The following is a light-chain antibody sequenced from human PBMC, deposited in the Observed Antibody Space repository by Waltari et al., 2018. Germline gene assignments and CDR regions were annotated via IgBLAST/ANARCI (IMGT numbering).Light chain of an antibody. V-gene: IGKV1-5*01. J-gene: IGKJ1*01. CDR2: DAS. CDR1: QSIGSS. Sequence: IQLTQSPSSLSASVGARVTITCRASQSIGSSLAWYQQKLGEAPKLLIYDASSFERGVPSRFSGSGSGTDFTLSISSLQPDDFATYYCQQYHSYSPSFGQGTKVEMK. CDR3: QQYHSYSPS.